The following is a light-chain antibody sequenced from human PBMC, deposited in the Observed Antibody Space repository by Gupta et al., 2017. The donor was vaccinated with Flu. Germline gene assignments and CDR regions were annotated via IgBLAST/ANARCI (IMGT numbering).Light chain of an antibody. J-gene: IGLJ2*01. V-gene: IGLV3-1*01. CDR1: RLGNRY. CDR3: QAWDSSVAEVL. CDR2: EGN. Sequence: GQPASITCSGDRLGNRYFSWYHQKPGQPPVLVMFEGNRRPSGIPERFSGSTSGNTATLTISGTPTMDEGNYYCQAWDSSVAEVLFGGGTKLTVL.